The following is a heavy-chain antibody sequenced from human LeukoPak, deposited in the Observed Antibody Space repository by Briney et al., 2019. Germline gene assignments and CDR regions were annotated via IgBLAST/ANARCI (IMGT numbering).Heavy chain of an antibody. D-gene: IGHD1-26*01. Sequence: GGSLRLSCAASGFTVSSNYMSWVRQAPGKGLEWVSVIYSGGSTYYADSVKGRFTISRDNSKNTLYLQMNSLRAEDTAVYYCARAWGIVGATGGAFGIWGQGTMVTVSS. CDR3: ARAWGIVGATGGAFGI. V-gene: IGHV3-53*01. CDR2: IYSGGST. J-gene: IGHJ3*02. CDR1: GFTVSSNY.